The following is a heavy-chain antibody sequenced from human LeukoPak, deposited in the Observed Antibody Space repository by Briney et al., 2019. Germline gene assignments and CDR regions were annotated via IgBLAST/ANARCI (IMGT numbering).Heavy chain of an antibody. J-gene: IGHJ5*02. V-gene: IGHV1-18*01. CDR2: ISAYNGNT. Sequence: ASVKVSCKASGYTFTSYGISWVRPAPGQGLEWMGWISAYNGNTNYAQKLQGRVTMTTDTSTSTAYMELRSVRSDDTAVYYCARVRDRFGELPNWFDPWGQGTLVTVSS. CDR3: ARVRDRFGELPNWFDP. CDR1: GYTFTSYG. D-gene: IGHD3-16*01.